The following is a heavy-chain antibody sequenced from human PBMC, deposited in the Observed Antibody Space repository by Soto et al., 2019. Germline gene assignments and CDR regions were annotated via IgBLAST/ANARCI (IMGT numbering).Heavy chain of an antibody. CDR3: ARDSREYNAYDYN. CDR2: IITITGFI. CDR1: GFTFSSYS. Sequence: EVQLVESGGGLVKPGGSLRLSCAASGFTFSSYSXXWXRQAPGKGLEWVSIITITGFIDYADSVKGRFTISRDNAKSSLYLQMNSLRAEDTAVYYCARDSREYNAYDYNWGQGTLVTVSS. J-gene: IGHJ4*02. V-gene: IGHV3-21*02. D-gene: IGHD5-12*01.